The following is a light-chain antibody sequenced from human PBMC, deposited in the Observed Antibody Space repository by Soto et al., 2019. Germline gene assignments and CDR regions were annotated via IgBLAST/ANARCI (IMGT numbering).Light chain of an antibody. J-gene: IGKJ2*01. CDR1: QSVGVSY. V-gene: IGKV3-20*01. CDR2: ASS. CDR3: QQYGYSPPFT. Sequence: EIVLTQSPATLSLSPGERATLSCRASQSVGVSYLAWYQQRPGQAPRLLIYASSNRATGIPDRFSGSGSGTDFTLTISRREPEDFALYYCQQYGYSPPFTFGQGTRLEIK.